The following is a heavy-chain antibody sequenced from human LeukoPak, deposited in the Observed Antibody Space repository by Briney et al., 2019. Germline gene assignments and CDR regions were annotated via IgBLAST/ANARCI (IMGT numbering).Heavy chain of an antibody. CDR2: MNPNSGNT. CDR3: ARQDDSSAHDY. D-gene: IGHD3-22*01. V-gene: IGHV1-8*01. Sequence: ASVNVSCKASGYTFTRYDINWVRQATGQGLEWMGWMNPNSGNTGYAQKFQGRVTMTRNTSISTAYMELSSLRSEDTAVYYCARQDDSSAHDYWGQGTLVTVSS. J-gene: IGHJ4*02. CDR1: GYTFTRYD.